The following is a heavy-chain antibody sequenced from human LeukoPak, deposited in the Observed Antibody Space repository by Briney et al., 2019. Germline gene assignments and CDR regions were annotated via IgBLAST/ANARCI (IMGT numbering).Heavy chain of an antibody. Sequence: SETLSLTCTVSGGSISSGGYYWSWIRQHPGKGLEWIGYIYYSGSTYYNPSLKSRVTISVDTSKNQFSLKLSSVTAADTAVYYCARELYSSGWYRGTYYFDYWGQGTLVTVSS. D-gene: IGHD6-19*01. CDR2: IYYSGST. CDR1: GGSISSGGYY. V-gene: IGHV4-31*03. J-gene: IGHJ4*02. CDR3: ARELYSSGWYRGTYYFDY.